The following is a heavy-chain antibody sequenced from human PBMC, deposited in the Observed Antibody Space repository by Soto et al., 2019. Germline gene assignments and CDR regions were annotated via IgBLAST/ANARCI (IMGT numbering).Heavy chain of an antibody. CDR1: GYGFTTYG. CDR3: ARGRYGDY. Sequence: QVHLVQSGAEVKKPGASVKVSCKGSGYGFTTYGITWVRQAPGQGLEWMAWISAHNGNTNYAQKLQGRVTVTRDTSTSTASMALRRLRSDDTAVYYCARGRYGDYWGQGALVTVSS. CDR2: ISAHNGNT. V-gene: IGHV1-18*01. J-gene: IGHJ4*02. D-gene: IGHD1-1*01.